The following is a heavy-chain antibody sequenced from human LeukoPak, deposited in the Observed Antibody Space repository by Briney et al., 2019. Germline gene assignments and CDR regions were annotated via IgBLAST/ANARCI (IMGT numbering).Heavy chain of an antibody. CDR2: ISFDGSNK. CDR3: ARGIATAGPPFDY. Sequence: GGSLRLSCAASGFTFSSYWTHWVRQAPGKGLEWVAVISFDGSNKYYADSVKGRFTISRDNSKNTLYLQMNSLRAEDTAIYYCARGIATAGPPFDYWGQGTQVTVSS. CDR1: GFTFSSYW. V-gene: IGHV3-30-3*01. J-gene: IGHJ4*02. D-gene: IGHD6-13*01.